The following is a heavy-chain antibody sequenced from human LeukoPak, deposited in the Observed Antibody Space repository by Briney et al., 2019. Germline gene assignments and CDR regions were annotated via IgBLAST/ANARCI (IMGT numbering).Heavy chain of an antibody. J-gene: IGHJ5*02. V-gene: IGHV3-23*01. D-gene: IGHD1-7*01. CDR1: GFTFSSYA. Sequence: PGGSLRLSCSASGFTFSSYAMHWVRQAPGKGLEWVSGISGSGDYTYYADSVKGRFAISRDNSKNTLSLQMSSLRAEDTAVYYCAKELYNWNYVRWFDPWGQGTLVTVSS. CDR2: ISGSGDYT. CDR3: AKELYNWNYVRWFDP.